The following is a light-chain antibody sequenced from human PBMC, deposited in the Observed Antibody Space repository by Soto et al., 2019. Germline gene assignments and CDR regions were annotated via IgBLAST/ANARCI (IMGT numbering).Light chain of an antibody. V-gene: IGKV1-39*01. J-gene: IGKJ1*01. Sequence: DIQMTQSPSSLSASVGDRVTITCRASQSISSYLIWPQQKPGKAPNLLIYAASSLQSGVPSRFSGSGSGTDFTLTISSLQPEDFATYYCQQSFSTPWTFGQGTKVEIK. CDR3: QQSFSTPWT. CDR2: AAS. CDR1: QSISSY.